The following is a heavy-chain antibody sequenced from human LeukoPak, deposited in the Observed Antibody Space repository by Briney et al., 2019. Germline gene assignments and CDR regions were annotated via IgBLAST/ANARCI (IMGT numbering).Heavy chain of an antibody. D-gene: IGHD5-12*01. CDR1: GYTFSDYY. V-gene: IGHV1-2*06. CDR2: INPNSGGT. Sequence: ASVKVSCKASGYTFSDYYMHWVRQAPGQGLEWMGRINPNSGGTNFLQKFQGRVTMTRDTSISTAYMELSGLRSDDTAVYYCARSGYDWYYFDYWGQGTLVTVSS. CDR3: ARSGYDWYYFDY. J-gene: IGHJ4*02.